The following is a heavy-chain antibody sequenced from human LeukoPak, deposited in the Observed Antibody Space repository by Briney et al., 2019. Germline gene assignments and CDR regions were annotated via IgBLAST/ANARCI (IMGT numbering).Heavy chain of an antibody. CDR2: IYYSGST. CDR1: GGSISSGDYY. Sequence: SETLSLTCTVSGGSISSGDYYWSWIRQPPGKGLEWIGYIYYSGSTYYNPSLKSRVTISVDTSKNQFSLKLSSVTAADTAVYYCARGSSTMVPYFDYWGQGTLVTVSS. J-gene: IGHJ4*02. CDR3: ARGSSTMVPYFDY. D-gene: IGHD2-2*01. V-gene: IGHV4-30-4*01.